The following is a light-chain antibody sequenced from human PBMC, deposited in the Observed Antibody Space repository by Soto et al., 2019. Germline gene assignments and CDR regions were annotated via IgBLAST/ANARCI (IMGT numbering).Light chain of an antibody. J-gene: IGLJ3*02. Sequence: QPVLTQSSSASASLGSSVKLTCTLSSSHSSYIIEWHQQQPGKAPRYLMKLEGSGNYNKGSGVPDRFSGSSSGADRYLTISNLQFEDEADYYCETWDSNTWVFGGGTKLTVL. V-gene: IGLV4-60*02. CDR1: SSHSSYI. CDR3: ETWDSNTWV. CDR2: LEGSGNY.